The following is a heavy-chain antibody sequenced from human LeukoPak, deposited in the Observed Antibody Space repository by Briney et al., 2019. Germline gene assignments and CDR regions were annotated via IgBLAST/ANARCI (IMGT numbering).Heavy chain of an antibody. D-gene: IGHD3-3*01. V-gene: IGHV3-43*02. Sequence: GGSLRLSCAASGFTFADYAMRCVREAPGKGLEWVSLIIVVVGRTYYADSVKGRFTTSRDNSKNCLDLQMNSLRTEDTALYYCAKDIGRFLEWLYYFDYWGQGTLVTVFS. J-gene: IGHJ4*02. CDR2: IIVVVGRT. CDR3: AKDIGRFLEWLYYFDY. CDR1: GFTFADYA.